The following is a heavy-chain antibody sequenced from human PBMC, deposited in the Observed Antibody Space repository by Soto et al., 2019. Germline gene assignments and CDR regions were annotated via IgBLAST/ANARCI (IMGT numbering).Heavy chain of an antibody. J-gene: IGHJ5*02. CDR2: IYYSGST. CDR1: GGSVSSGSYY. CDR3: ARYVDDYDFWSGYSARGMPNWFDP. V-gene: IGHV4-61*01. D-gene: IGHD3-3*01. Sequence: SETLSLTCTVSGGSVSSGSYYWSWIRQPPGKGLEWIGYIYYSGSTNYNPSLKSRVTISVDTSKNQFSLKLSSATAADTAVYYCARYVDDYDFWSGYSARGMPNWFDPWGQGTLVTV.